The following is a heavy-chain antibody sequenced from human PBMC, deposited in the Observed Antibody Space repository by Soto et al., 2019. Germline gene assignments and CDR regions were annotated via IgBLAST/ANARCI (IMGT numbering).Heavy chain of an antibody. Sequence: QVQLQESGPGLAKPSQTLSLTCTVSGGSISSGDYYWSWIRQPPGKGLEWIGYIYYSGSTYYNPSLKSRVTISVDTSKNQFSLKLSSVTAADTAVYYCARGPGGYWGQLAYYFDYWGQGTLVTVSS. J-gene: IGHJ4*02. CDR1: GGSISSGDYY. CDR2: IYYSGST. D-gene: IGHD3-22*01. V-gene: IGHV4-30-4*01. CDR3: ARGPGGYWGQLAYYFDY.